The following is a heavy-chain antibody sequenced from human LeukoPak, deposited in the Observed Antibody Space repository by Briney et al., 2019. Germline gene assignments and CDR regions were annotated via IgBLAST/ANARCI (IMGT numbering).Heavy chain of an antibody. J-gene: IGHJ3*02. D-gene: IGHD3/OR15-3a*01. CDR1: GYTFTGYY. CDR3: ARGGFWDWGYDDDAFDI. CDR2: INPNSGGT. V-gene: IGHV1-2*04. Sequence: ASVKVSCKASGYTFTGYYIHWVRQAPGQGLEWMGWINPNSGGTNYAQNFQGWVTMTRDTSISTAYMELSRLRSDDTAVYYCARGGFWDWGYDDDAFDIWGQGTMVTVSS.